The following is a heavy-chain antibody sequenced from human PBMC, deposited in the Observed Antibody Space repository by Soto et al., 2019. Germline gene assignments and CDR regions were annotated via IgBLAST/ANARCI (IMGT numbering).Heavy chain of an antibody. D-gene: IGHD3-10*01. CDR1: GGSFSGYY. J-gene: IGHJ6*03. CDR2: INHSGST. V-gene: IGHV4-34*01. Sequence: QVQLQQWGAGLLKPSETLSLTCAVYGGSFSGYYWSWIRQPPGKGLEWIGEINHSGSTNYNPSLKSRVTISVDTSKNQFSLKLSSVTAADTAVYYCARGLILWYGELSRRGVHYYYMDVWGKGTTVTVSS. CDR3: ARGLILWYGELSRRGVHYYYMDV.